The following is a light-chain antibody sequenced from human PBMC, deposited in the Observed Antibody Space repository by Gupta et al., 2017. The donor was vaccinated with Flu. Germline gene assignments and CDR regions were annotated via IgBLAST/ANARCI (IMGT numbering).Light chain of an antibody. Sequence: GQTARITCSGDALAKKYAYWYQQKPGQAPVLLSYNDTRRPSGIPERFSGSNSGSTATFNTSGVQAEEEADDYCHEPDNSSTSWVFGGGTKLTVL. CDR1: ALAKKY. V-gene: IGLV3-25*01. J-gene: IGLJ3*02. CDR3: HEPDNSSTSWV. CDR2: NDT.